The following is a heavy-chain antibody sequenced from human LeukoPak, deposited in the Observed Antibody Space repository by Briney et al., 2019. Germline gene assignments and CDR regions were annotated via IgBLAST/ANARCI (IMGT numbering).Heavy chain of an antibody. CDR3: ARVYKLCSGGSCYPPGY. J-gene: IGHJ4*02. D-gene: IGHD2-15*01. V-gene: IGHV1-8*01. CDR1: GYTFTSYD. CDR2: MNPNSGNT. Sequence: ASVKVSCKASGYTFTSYDINWVRQATGQGLEWMGWMNPNSGNTGYVQKFQGRVTMTRNTSISTAYMELSSLRSEDTAVYYCARVYKLCSGGSCYPPGYWGQGTLVTVSS.